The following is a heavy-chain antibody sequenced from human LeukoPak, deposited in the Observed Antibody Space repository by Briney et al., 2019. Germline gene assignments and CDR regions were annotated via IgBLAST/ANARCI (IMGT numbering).Heavy chain of an antibody. CDR1: GASISDAAHY. CDR3: ARAGIAAAGTFDY. V-gene: IGHV4-61*08. D-gene: IGHD6-13*01. J-gene: IGHJ4*02. CDR2: IYYSGST. Sequence: SETLSLTCTVSGASISDAAHYWSWIRQHPGEGLEWIGYIYYSGSTNYNPSLKSRVTISVDTSKNQFSLKLSSVTAADTAVYYCARAGIAAAGTFDYWGQGTLVTVSS.